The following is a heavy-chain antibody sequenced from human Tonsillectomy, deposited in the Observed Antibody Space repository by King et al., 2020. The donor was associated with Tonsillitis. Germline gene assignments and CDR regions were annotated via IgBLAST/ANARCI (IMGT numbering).Heavy chain of an antibody. V-gene: IGHV1-58*02. J-gene: IGHJ3*02. Sequence: QLVQSGPEMKKPGTSVTVSCKASGFAFTRSAIQWVRQSRGQRLECMGWIVVGSSSANYARNFHGRVTFTTDISTSTAYMDLYRLTSEDTAMYFCAAPYYDTNNPDSFEIWGQGTMVPVSS. D-gene: IGHD3-22*01. CDR1: GFAFTRSA. CDR2: IVVGSSSA. CDR3: AAPYYDTNNPDSFEI.